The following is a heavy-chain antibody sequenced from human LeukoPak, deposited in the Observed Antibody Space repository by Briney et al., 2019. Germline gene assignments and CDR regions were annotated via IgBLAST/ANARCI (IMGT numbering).Heavy chain of an antibody. CDR3: AKVGKRYSSGWYDY. CDR2: ISGSGGST. J-gene: IGHJ4*02. D-gene: IGHD6-19*01. V-gene: IGHV3-23*01. Sequence: GGSLRLSCAASGFTFSSYAMSWVRQAPGKGLEWVSAISGSGGSTYYADSVKGRFTIFRDNSKNTLYLQMNSLRAEDTAVYYCAKVGKRYSSGWYDYWGQGTLVTVSS. CDR1: GFTFSSYA.